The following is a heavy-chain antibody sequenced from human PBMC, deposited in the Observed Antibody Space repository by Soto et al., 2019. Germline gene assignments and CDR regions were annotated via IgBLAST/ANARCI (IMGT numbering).Heavy chain of an antibody. CDR2: INPNSGET. D-gene: IGHD3-9*01. CDR3: ARDPMPAGLDWLHP. Sequence: QVQLVQSGAEVKKPGASVKVSCKASGYSFTDYFIHWVRQAPGQGLEWMGWINPNSGETKFAQKFQGRVSMTRDTTISTAYMELISLTPDDTAVYYCARDPMPAGLDWLHPWGQGTQVIVSS. CDR1: GYSFTDYF. J-gene: IGHJ5*02. V-gene: IGHV1-2*02.